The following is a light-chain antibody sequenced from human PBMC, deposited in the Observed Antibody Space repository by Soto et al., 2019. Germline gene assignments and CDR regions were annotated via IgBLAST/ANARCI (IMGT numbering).Light chain of an antibody. J-gene: IGKJ5*01. Sequence: EIVLTQSPATLSVSPGDRATLSCRASQTGSNSYLAWYQHKSGQAPRLLIYGVYTRASGIPDRFSGSGSGTDFTLTISRLEPEDFAVYYCQQYGSSPITFGQGTRLEIK. CDR2: GVY. V-gene: IGKV3-20*01. CDR1: QTGSNSY. CDR3: QQYGSSPIT.